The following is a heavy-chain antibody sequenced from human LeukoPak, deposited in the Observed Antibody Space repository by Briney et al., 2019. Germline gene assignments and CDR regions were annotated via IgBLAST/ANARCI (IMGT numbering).Heavy chain of an antibody. V-gene: IGHV4-34*01. CDR1: GGSFSGYY. CDR3: ARGYFGLYNWFDP. CDR2: INHSGST. J-gene: IGHJ5*02. Sequence: SETLSLTCAVYGGSFSGYYWSWIRQPPGKGLEWIGEINHSGSTNYNPSLKSRVTISVDTSKNQFSLKLSSVTAADTAVYYCARGYFGLYNWFDPWGQGTLVTVSS. D-gene: IGHD3/OR15-3a*01.